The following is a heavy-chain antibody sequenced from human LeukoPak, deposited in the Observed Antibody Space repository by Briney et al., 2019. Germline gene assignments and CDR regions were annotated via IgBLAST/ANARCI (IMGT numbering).Heavy chain of an antibody. J-gene: IGHJ6*02. V-gene: IGHV1-69*04. CDR1: GGTFSSYA. D-gene: IGHD5-18*01. CDR3: ATDTAMAGTYYYGMDV. CDR2: IIPIFGIA. Sequence: SVKVSCKASGGTFSSYATSWVRQAPGQGLEWMGRIIPIFGIANYAQKFQGRVTITADKSTSTAYMELSSLRSEDTAVYYCATDTAMAGTYYYGMDVWGQGTTVTVSS.